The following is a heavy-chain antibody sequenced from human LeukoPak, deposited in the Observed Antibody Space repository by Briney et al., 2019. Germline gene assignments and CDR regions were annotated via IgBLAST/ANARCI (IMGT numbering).Heavy chain of an antibody. J-gene: IGHJ4*02. D-gene: IGHD5-18*01. Sequence: GGSLRLSCVVSGLTFDNFSMGWVRQAPGKGLEWFSTISSRATNTYYADSVKGRFTISRDNSKNTLYLELNTLRAEDTAVYYCAAGGRYTYGYGDLGQGTLVTVSS. CDR1: GLTFDNFS. CDR3: AAGGRYTYGYGD. CDR2: ISSRATNT. V-gene: IGHV3-23*01.